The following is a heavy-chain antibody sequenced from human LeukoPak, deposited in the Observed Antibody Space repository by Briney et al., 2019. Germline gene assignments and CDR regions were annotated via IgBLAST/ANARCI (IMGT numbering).Heavy chain of an antibody. CDR1: GFTFSSYA. J-gene: IGHJ6*02. CDR3: ARDPYCSTSCYELWGMDV. V-gene: IGHV3-30*04. D-gene: IGHD2-2*01. CDR2: ISYDGSNK. Sequence: PGGSLRLSCAASGFTFSSYAMHWVRQAPGKGLEWVAVISYDGSNKYYADSVKGRFTISRDNSKNTLYLQMNSPRAEDTAVYYCARDPYCSTSCYELWGMDVWGQGTTVTVSS.